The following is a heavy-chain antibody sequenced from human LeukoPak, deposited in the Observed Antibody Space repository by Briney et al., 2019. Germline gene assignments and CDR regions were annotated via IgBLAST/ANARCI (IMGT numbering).Heavy chain of an antibody. D-gene: IGHD5-18*01. CDR2: IIPILGIA. CDR1: GGTFSSYT. V-gene: IGHV1-69*04. CDR3: ARDWGVGGYNYGNAFDI. J-gene: IGHJ3*02. Sequence: EASVKVSCKASGGTFSSYTISWVRQAPGQGLEWMGRIIPILGIANYAQKFQGRVTITADKSTSTAYMELSSLRSEDTAVYYCARDWGVGGYNYGNAFDIWGQGTMVTVSS.